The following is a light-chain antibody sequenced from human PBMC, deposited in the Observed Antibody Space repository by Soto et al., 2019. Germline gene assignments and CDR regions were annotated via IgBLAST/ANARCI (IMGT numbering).Light chain of an antibody. CDR3: QQYGSSPRT. V-gene: IGKV3-20*01. Sequence: EIVLTHSPGTLSMSPGERATLSCRASQSISSNYLAWYQQKPGQAPRLLIYGAFSRATGIPDRLSGSGSGTDFTLTISRLEAEDFAVYYCQQYGSSPRTFGKGTKVEFK. CDR2: GAF. J-gene: IGKJ1*01. CDR1: QSISSNY.